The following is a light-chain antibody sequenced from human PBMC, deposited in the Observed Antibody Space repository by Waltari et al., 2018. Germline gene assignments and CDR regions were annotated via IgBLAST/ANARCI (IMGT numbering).Light chain of an antibody. J-gene: IGLJ3*02. CDR2: YDS. CDR1: NIGSRT. CDR3: QVWDSSSDHWV. V-gene: IGLV3-21*04. Sequence: SYVLPQPSSVSVATGKTARITCGGSNIGSRTVHWHQQKPGQAPVLVFYYDSDRPSGIPERFSGSNSGNTATLTISRVEVGDEADYYCQVWDSSSDHWVFGGGTKLTVL.